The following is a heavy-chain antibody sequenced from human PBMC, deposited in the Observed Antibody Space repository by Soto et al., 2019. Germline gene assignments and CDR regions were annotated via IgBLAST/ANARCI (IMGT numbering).Heavy chain of an antibody. V-gene: IGHV3-23*01. CDR2: MSGSGGST. Sequence: EVQLLESGGGLVQPGGSLRLSGAASGFTFSSYARSWVRQAPGKGLEWVSAMSGSGGSTYYADSVKGRFTISRDNSKNTLYLQMNSLRAEDTAVYYCAKDQWGYYYYGMDVWGQGTTVTVSS. CDR3: AKDQWGYYYYGMDV. J-gene: IGHJ6*02. D-gene: IGHD2-8*01. CDR1: GFTFSSYA.